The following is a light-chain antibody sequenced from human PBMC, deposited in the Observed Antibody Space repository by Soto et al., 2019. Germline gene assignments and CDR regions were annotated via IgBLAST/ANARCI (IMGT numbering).Light chain of an antibody. V-gene: IGLV4-69*01. CDR3: QTWGTGVV. J-gene: IGLJ2*01. CDR2: LNSDGSH. CDR1: SGHSSYF. Sequence: QSVLTQSPSASASLGASVKFTCTLSSGHSSYFIAWHQQQPEKGPRYLMKLNSDGSHNKGDGIPDRFSGSSSGTERYLTISSLQSEDEADYYCQTWGTGVVFGGGTKVTVL.